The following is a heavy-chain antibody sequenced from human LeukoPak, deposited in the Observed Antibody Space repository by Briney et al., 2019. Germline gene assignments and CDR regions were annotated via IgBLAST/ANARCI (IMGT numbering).Heavy chain of an antibody. CDR2: IYPGDSDT. J-gene: IGHJ4*01. CDR3: AMQSGTSWYPIDY. D-gene: IGHD6-13*01. Sequence: GESLKISCQAYVTSFICSWCCWVRQMPGKGLEWMGIIYPGDSDTIYNPAFQGHVSISVDSVGTSTTTTHLQWSSLKASDTAVYYCAMQSGTSWYPIDYWGHGTLVTVSS. V-gene: IGHV5-51*01. CDR1: VTSFICSW.